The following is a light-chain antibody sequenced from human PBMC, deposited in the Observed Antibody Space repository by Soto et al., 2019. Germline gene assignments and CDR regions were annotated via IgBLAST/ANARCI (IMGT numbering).Light chain of an antibody. CDR1: SSDVGGYKY. CDR2: EVS. V-gene: IGLV2-14*01. CDR3: SSYTSSSTLV. Sequence: QSALTQPASVAGSPGQSITISCTGTSSDVGGYKYVSWYQQHPDKAPKLMIYEVSNRPSGVSNRFSGSKSGNTASLTISGLQAEDEADYYCSSYTSSSTLVFGGGTNLTVL. J-gene: IGLJ2*01.